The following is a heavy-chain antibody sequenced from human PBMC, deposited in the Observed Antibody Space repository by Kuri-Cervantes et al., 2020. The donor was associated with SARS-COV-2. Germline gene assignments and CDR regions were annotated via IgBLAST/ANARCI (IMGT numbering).Heavy chain of an antibody. CDR3: ARTSGYSSSWSLYYYYYMDV. CDR2: IYHRGSS. CDR1: GYSISSGYY. Sequence: ESLKISCAVSGYSISSGYYWGWIRQPPGKGLEWIGIIYHRGSSYYNPSLRSRVTVSVDTSKNQFSLKLSSVTAADTAVYYCARTSGYSSSWSLYYYYYMDVWGKGTTVTVSS. V-gene: IGHV4-38-2*01. D-gene: IGHD6-13*01. J-gene: IGHJ6*03.